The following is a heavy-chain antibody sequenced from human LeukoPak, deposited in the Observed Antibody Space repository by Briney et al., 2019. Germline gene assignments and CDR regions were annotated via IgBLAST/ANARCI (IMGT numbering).Heavy chain of an antibody. CDR1: GFTFRNFW. CDR3: LRGVIR. V-gene: IGHV3-74*01. J-gene: IGHJ4*02. Sequence: PGGSLRLSCAASGFTFRNFWMHWVRQAPGKGLVWVSRISTDGRSTSYADSVRGRFTISRDNTKNTLYLQMNSLRAEDTAIYYCLRGVIRRGQGTLVTVSS. CDR2: ISTDGRST. D-gene: IGHD3-16*02.